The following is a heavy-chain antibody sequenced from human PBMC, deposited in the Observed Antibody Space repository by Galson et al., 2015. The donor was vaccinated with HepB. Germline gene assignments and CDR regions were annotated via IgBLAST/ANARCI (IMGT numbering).Heavy chain of an antibody. V-gene: IGHV7-4-1*02. CDR2: INTNTGNP. J-gene: IGHJ4*02. CDR1: GYTFTSYA. Sequence: SCKASGYTFTSYAMNWVRQAPGQGLEWMGWINTNTGNPTYAQGFTGRFVFSLDTSVSTAYLQISSLKAEDTAVYYCARSWYYYDSSGYCFDYWGQGTLVTVSS. CDR3: ARSWYYYDSSGYCFDY. D-gene: IGHD3-22*01.